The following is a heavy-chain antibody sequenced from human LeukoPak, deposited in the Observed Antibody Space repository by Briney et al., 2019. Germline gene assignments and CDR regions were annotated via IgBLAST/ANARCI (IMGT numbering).Heavy chain of an antibody. J-gene: IGHJ4*02. V-gene: IGHV1-2*02. CDR3: ARDGDTPMVDFDY. Sequence: GASVKVSCKASGYTFTGYYMYWGRQAPGQGLEWMGWINGNSGDTKYAQKFQGRVTMTRDTSINTVYMELSGLRSDDTAVYYCARDGDTPMVDFDYWGQGTLVTVSS. CDR1: GYTFTGYY. D-gene: IGHD5-18*01. CDR2: INGNSGDT.